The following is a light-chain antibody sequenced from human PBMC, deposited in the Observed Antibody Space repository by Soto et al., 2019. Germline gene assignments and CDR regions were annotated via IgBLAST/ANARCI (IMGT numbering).Light chain of an antibody. CDR3: QQRSNWPPA. CDR1: QSVSSY. V-gene: IGKV3-11*01. Sequence: PGERATLSCRASQSVSSYLAWYQQKPGQAPRLLIYDASNRATGIPARFSGSGSGTDFTLTISSLEPEDFAVYYCQQRSNWPPAFGGGTKVEIK. CDR2: DAS. J-gene: IGKJ4*01.